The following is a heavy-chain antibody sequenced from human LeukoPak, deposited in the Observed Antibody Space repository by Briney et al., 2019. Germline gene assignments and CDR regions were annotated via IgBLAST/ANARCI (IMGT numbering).Heavy chain of an antibody. D-gene: IGHD3-3*01. Sequence: GGSLRLSCAASGFTFDDYAMHWVRQAPGKGLEWVSGISWNSGSIGYADSVKGRFTISRDNAKNTLYLQMNSLRAEDTAVYYCARAYDFWSGYPDYWGQGTLVTVSS. CDR3: ARAYDFWSGYPDY. J-gene: IGHJ4*02. V-gene: IGHV3-9*01. CDR1: GFTFDDYA. CDR2: ISWNSGSI.